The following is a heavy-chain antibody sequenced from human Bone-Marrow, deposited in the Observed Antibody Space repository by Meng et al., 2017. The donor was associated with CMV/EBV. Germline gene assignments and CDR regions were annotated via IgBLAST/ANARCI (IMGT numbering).Heavy chain of an antibody. D-gene: IGHD2-2*01. CDR3: AKNNQLSSFDY. CDR1: GFTCGRYG. CDR2: ITGSGYST. V-gene: IGHV3-23*01. Sequence: LSCSASGFTCGRYGMSWVRQAPVKGLEWVSTITGSGYSTYYADSVKGRFTISRDNSKNTLYLQMNSLRADDTAVYYCAKNNQLSSFDYWGQGTLVTVSS. J-gene: IGHJ4*02.